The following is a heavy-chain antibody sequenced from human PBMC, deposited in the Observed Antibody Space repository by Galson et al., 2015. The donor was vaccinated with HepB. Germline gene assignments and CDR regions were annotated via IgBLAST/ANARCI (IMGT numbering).Heavy chain of an antibody. CDR1: GGSISSYY. Sequence: CTVSGGSISSYYWSWIRQPPGKGLEWIGYIYYSGSTNYNPSLKSRVTISVDTSKNQFSLKLSSVTAADTAVYYCARESAGTGPGWFDPWGQGTLVTVSS. V-gene: IGHV4-59*01. CDR2: IYYSGST. D-gene: IGHD6-19*01. CDR3: ARESAGTGPGWFDP. J-gene: IGHJ5*02.